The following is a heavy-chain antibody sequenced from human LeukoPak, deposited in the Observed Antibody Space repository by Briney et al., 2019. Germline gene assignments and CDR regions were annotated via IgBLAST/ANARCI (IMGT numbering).Heavy chain of an antibody. CDR3: ASSTSAYFDP. J-gene: IGHJ5*02. D-gene: IGHD2-2*01. Sequence: MSSETLSLTCTVSGGSISSYYWSWIRQPPGKGLEWIGYIYTSGSTNYNPSLKSRVTISVDTSKNQFSLKLSSVTAADTAVYYCASSTSAYFDPWGQGTLVTVSS. V-gene: IGHV4-4*09. CDR1: GGSISSYY. CDR2: IYTSGST.